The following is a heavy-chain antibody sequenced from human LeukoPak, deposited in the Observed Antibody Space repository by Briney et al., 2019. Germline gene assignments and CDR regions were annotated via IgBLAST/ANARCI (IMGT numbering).Heavy chain of an antibody. Sequence: SQTLSLTCAISGDSVSSKSTAWNWIRQSPSRGLEWLGRTYYRSKWYTGYAVSVKGRITINPDTSKNQFSLKLSSVTAADTAVYYCARQSREMTTINARVGRMGGFDPWGQGTLVTVSS. CDR3: ARQSREMTTINARVGRMGGFDP. J-gene: IGHJ5*02. CDR1: GDSVSSKSTA. V-gene: IGHV6-1*01. D-gene: IGHD5-24*01. CDR2: TYYRSKWYT.